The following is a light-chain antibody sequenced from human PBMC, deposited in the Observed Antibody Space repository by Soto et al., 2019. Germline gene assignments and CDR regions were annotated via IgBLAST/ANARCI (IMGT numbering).Light chain of an antibody. J-gene: IGLJ2*01. CDR2: DNS. CDR3: QSYDNSLSGVV. Sequence: QSVLTQPPSVSGAPGQRVTISCTGRSSNIGAGYDVHWYQHLPGTAPKLLIFDNSNRPSGVPDRFSGSKSGTSASLAITGLQAEDEADYYCQSYDNSLSGVVFGGGTKLTVL. V-gene: IGLV1-40*01. CDR1: SSNIGAGYD.